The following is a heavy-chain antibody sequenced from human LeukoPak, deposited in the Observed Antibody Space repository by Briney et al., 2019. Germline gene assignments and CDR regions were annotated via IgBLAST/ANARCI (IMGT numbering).Heavy chain of an antibody. CDR3: ARGQLWLQSYYYYGMGV. V-gene: IGHV4-34*01. CDR1: GGSFNGYY. Sequence: SETLSLTCAVYGGSFNGYYWSWIRQPPGKGLEWIGEINHSGSTNYNPSLKSRVTISVDTSKNQFSLKLSSVTAADTAVYYCARGQLWLQSYYYYGMGVWGQGTTVTVSS. J-gene: IGHJ6*02. D-gene: IGHD5-18*01. CDR2: INHSGST.